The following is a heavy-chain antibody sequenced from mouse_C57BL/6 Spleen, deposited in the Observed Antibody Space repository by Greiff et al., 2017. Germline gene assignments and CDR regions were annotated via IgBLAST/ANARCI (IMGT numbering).Heavy chain of an antibody. CDR1: GYTFTSYW. J-gene: IGHJ2*01. Sequence: VQLQQSGPELAKPGASVKLSCKASGYTFTSYWMHWVKQRPGQGLEWIGYSDPSSGYTTYNQKTKDKATLTADKSSSTAYMQLSSLTYEDSAVYYCAGNWDDFDYWGQGTTLTVSS. D-gene: IGHD4-1*01. CDR3: AGNWDDFDY. CDR2: SDPSSGYT. V-gene: IGHV1-7*01.